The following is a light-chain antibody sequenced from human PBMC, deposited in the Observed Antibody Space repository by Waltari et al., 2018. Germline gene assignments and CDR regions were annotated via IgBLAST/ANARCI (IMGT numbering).Light chain of an antibody. CDR1: SSNIGAGYD. CDR3: QSYDSSLSGSGV. J-gene: IGLJ1*01. V-gene: IGLV1-40*01. Sequence: QSVLTQPPSVSGAPGQRVTIPCTGSSSNIGAGYDVHWYQQLPGTAPKLLIYGNSKRPSGVPDRFSGSKSGTSASLAITELQAEDEADYYCQSYDSSLSGSGVFGTGTKVTVL. CDR2: GNS.